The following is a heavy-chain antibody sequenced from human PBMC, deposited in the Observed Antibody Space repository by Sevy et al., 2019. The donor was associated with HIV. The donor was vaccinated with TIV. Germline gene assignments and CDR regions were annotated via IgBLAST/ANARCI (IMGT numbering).Heavy chain of an antibody. D-gene: IGHD2-2*01. J-gene: IGHJ3*02. CDR3: ARRDQEAFDI. Sequence: SETLSLTCAVSGYSISSGYYWGWIRQPPGKGLEWIGSIYHSGSTYYNPSLKSRVTISVDTSKNQFSLKLSSVTAADTAVYYCARRDQEAFDIWGQGTMVTVSS. V-gene: IGHV4-38-2*01. CDR2: IYHSGST. CDR1: GYSISSGYY.